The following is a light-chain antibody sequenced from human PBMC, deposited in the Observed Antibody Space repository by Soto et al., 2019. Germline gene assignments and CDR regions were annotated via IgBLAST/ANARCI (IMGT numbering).Light chain of an antibody. J-gene: IGKJ5*01. Sequence: EIVLTQSPATLSLSPGERATLSCRASQSVSSYLAWYQQKPGQAPRLLIYDASNRATGIPARFSGSGSGTIFTLSISSLEPEDFAVYCCQQRSNWPVTFGQGTRLEIK. CDR2: DAS. V-gene: IGKV3-11*01. CDR3: QQRSNWPVT. CDR1: QSVSSY.